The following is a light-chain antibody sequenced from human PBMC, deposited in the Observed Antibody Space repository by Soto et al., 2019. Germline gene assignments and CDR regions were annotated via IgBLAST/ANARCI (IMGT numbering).Light chain of an antibody. CDR3: QHYSKLPLT. CDR1: QSVSSK. J-gene: IGKJ4*01. Sequence: EIVLTQSPATLSLSPGEGATLSCGASQSVSSKLAWYQQKPGQAPRLLIYGASTRATGIPDRFSGSGSGTEFTLIISSLESEDFAVYYCQHYSKLPLTFGQGTKVDIK. CDR2: GAS. V-gene: IGKV3-15*01.